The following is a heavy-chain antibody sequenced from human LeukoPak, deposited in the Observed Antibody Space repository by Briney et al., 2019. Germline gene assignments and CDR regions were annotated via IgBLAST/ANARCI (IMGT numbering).Heavy chain of an antibody. D-gene: IGHD1-7*01. V-gene: IGHV4-59*07. CDR1: GGSINSYY. J-gene: IGHJ4*02. CDR2: TSYSGGT. CDR3: ARVTGTIFGY. Sequence: SDTLFLTCTVSGGSINSYYWSWIRQPPGKGLEWIGYTSYSGGTSYNPSLKSRVTISVDTSKNHFSLKSSSVTAADTAVYYCARVTGTIFGYWGQGTLVTVSS.